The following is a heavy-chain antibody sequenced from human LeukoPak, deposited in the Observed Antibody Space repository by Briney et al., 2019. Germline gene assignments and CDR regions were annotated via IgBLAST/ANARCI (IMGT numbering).Heavy chain of an antibody. Sequence: LNSDNTVYAQKFQGRVTITRNTSISTAYMEMRSLRSEDTAVYYCARASHRYCSGGSCCSGYWGQGTLVTVSS. V-gene: IGHV1-8*03. CDR3: ARASHRYCSGGSCCSGY. CDR2: LNSDNT. J-gene: IGHJ4*02. D-gene: IGHD2-15*01.